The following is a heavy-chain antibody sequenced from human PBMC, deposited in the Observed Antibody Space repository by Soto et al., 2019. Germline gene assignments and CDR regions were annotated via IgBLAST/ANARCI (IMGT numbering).Heavy chain of an antibody. J-gene: IGHJ5*02. V-gene: IGHV3-23*01. CDR3: AKRVLGYCTSTSCHAYWFDP. Sequence: EVQLLESGGGLVQPGGSLRLSCAASGFTFSSYAMSWVRQAPGKGLEWVSAISGSGDSTYYADSVKGRFTISRDNSKNTLYLQMNRLRAEDTAVYYCAKRVLGYCTSTSCHAYWFDPWGQGTLVTVSS. D-gene: IGHD2-2*01. CDR1: GFTFSSYA. CDR2: ISGSGDST.